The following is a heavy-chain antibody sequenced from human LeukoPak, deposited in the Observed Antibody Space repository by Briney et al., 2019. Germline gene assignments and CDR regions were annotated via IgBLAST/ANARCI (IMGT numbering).Heavy chain of an antibody. CDR3: ARGGGGPQWLVLDY. Sequence: SVKVSCKASGGTFSGYAISWVRQAPGQGLEWMGGIIPIFGTANYAQKFQGRVTITADESTSTAYMELSSLRSEDTAVYYCARGGGGPQWLVLDYWGQGTLVTVSS. CDR2: IIPIFGTA. CDR1: GGTFSGYA. V-gene: IGHV1-69*13. J-gene: IGHJ4*02. D-gene: IGHD6-19*01.